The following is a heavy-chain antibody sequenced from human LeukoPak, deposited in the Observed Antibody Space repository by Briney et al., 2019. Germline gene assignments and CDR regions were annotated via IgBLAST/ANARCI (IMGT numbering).Heavy chain of an antibody. Sequence: GESLKISCKGSGYSFTSYWIGWVRQMPGKGLEWMGIIYPGDSDTRYSPSFQGQVTISADKSISTAYLQWSSLKASDTAMYYCARQGGDYYYDSRGYHFDYWGQGTLVTVSS. CDR2: IYPGDSDT. V-gene: IGHV5-51*01. CDR1: GYSFTSYW. J-gene: IGHJ4*02. D-gene: IGHD3-22*01. CDR3: ARQGGDYYYDSRGYHFDY.